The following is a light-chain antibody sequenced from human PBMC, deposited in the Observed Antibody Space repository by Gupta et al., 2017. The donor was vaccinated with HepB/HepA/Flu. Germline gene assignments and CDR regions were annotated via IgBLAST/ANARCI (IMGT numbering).Light chain of an antibody. CDR1: QPVNIW. J-gene: IGKJ5*01. CDR2: AAS. Sequence: DIKMTQSPSFVSASVGDRVTITCRASQPVNIWLAWYQQKPGKAPTLLISAASSLQNGVTSRFSGSGSGTDFTLTITNLQPKDFATYFCQHTYSFPITFGQGTRLESK. CDR3: QHTYSFPIT. V-gene: IGKV1D-12*01.